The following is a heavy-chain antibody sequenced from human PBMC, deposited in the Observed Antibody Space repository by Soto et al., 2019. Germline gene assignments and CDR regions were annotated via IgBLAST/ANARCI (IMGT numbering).Heavy chain of an antibody. CDR3: ARAHCSGGSCPSYYGMDV. J-gene: IGHJ6*02. CDR1: GFTFSSYG. V-gene: IGHV3-33*01. Sequence: GESLKISCAASGFTFSSYGMHWVRQAPGKGLEWVAVIWYDGSNKYYADSVKGRFTISRDNSKNTLYLQMNSLRAEDTAVYYCARAHCSGGSCPSYYGMDVWGQGTTVTVSS. D-gene: IGHD2-15*01. CDR2: IWYDGSNK.